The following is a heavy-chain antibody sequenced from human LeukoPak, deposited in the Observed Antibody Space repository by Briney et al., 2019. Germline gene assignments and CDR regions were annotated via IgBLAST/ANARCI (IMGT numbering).Heavy chain of an antibody. CDR3: ARVLPAAANYFDY. J-gene: IGHJ4*02. V-gene: IGHV4-38-2*02. CDR1: GYSISSGYY. Sequence: PSETLSLTCTVSGYSISSGYYWGWIRQPPGKGLEWIGSIYHSGSTYYNPPLKSRVTISVDTSKNQFSLKLSSVTAADTAVYYCARVLPAAANYFDYWGQGTLVTVSS. CDR2: IYHSGST. D-gene: IGHD6-13*01.